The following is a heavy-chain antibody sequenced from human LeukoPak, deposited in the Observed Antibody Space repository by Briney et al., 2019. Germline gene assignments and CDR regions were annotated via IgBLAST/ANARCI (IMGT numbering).Heavy chain of an antibody. CDR2: IDGDGRIA. V-gene: IGHV3-74*01. Sequence: SGGSLRLSCAASGFTFSSYWMHWVRQVPGQGLVWVSHIDGDGRIAHYGDSVKGRFTISRDNAKNTVYLQMDSLRAEDTAVYYCARDSPRTGPWGQGILVIVSS. J-gene: IGHJ5*02. CDR3: ARDSPRTGP. CDR1: GFTFSSYW. D-gene: IGHD1-1*01.